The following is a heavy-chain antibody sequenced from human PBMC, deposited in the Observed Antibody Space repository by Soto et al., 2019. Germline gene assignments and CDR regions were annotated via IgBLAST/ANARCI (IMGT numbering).Heavy chain of an antibody. J-gene: IGHJ6*02. CDR2: NYYSGIT. CDR1: GGSISSGGYY. V-gene: IGHV4-31*03. Sequence: QVQLQESGPGLVKPSQTLSLTCTVSGGSISSGGYYWTWIRQHPGKGLEWIGYNYYSGITYYNPSRESRVPISLDTSKNRFSLMLRSVTAADTAVYYCARGSSIAGLYYGMDVWGQGTTVTVSS. D-gene: IGHD6-6*01. CDR3: ARGSSIAGLYYGMDV.